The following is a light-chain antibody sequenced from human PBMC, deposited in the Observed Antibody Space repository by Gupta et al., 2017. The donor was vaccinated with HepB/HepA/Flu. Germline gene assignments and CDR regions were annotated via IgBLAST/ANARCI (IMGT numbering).Light chain of an antibody. V-gene: IGLV2-23*02. CDR2: EVS. J-gene: IGLJ1*01. Sequence: QSALPQPPSASGSPGQSINISCPVSTSDVGRYNFVSWYQQKPGKAPKLIIFEVSKRPSGVSNRFSGSKSGNTASLTISGLQAEDEADYYCCSYVTGSTYVFGTGTKVTVL. CDR3: CSYVTGSTYV. CDR1: TSDVGRYNF.